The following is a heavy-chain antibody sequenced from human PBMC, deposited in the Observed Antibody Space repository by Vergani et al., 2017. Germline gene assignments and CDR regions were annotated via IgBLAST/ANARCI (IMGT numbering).Heavy chain of an antibody. CDR1: GGSISSSSYY. D-gene: IGHD3-10*01. V-gene: IGHV4-39*07. Sequence: QLQLQESGPGLVKPSETLSLTCTVSGGSISSSSYYWGWIRQPPGKGLEWIGSIYYSGSTNYNPSLKSRVTISVDTSKNQFSLKLSSVTAADTAVYYCARVRQRLGRFGESGWYFDYWGQGTLVTVSS. J-gene: IGHJ4*02. CDR3: ARVRQRLGRFGESGWYFDY. CDR2: IYYSGST.